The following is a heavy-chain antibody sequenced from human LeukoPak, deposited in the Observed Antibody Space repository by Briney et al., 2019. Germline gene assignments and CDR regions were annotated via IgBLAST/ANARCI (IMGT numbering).Heavy chain of an antibody. Sequence: GGSLRLPCAASGFTFSSYWMSWVRQAPGKGLEWVANIKQNGSEKYYVDSVKGRFTISRDNAKKSLYLQMNSLRAEDTAVYYCARVSGELPSLYWGQGTLVTAFS. CDR2: IKQNGSEK. J-gene: IGHJ4*02. CDR3: ARVSGELPSLY. D-gene: IGHD1-26*01. V-gene: IGHV3-7*02. CDR1: GFTFSSYW.